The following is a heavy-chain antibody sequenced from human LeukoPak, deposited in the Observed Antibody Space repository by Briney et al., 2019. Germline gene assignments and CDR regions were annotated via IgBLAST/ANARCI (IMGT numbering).Heavy chain of an antibody. CDR3: ARGTYYYGSGSYPYDY. J-gene: IGHJ4*02. V-gene: IGHV3-23*01. Sequence: PGGSLRLSCTASGFTFGDYAMSWVRQAPGKGLEWVSLISGSGGSTYYADSVKGRFTISRDNSKNTLYLQMNSLRAEDTAVYYCARGTYYYGSGSYPYDYWGQGTLVAVSS. D-gene: IGHD3-10*01. CDR2: ISGSGGST. CDR1: GFTFGDYA.